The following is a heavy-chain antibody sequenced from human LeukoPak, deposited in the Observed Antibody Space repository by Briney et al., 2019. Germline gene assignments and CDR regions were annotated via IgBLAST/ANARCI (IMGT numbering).Heavy chain of an antibody. D-gene: IGHD6-13*01. Sequence: GGSLRLSCAASGFTFSSYWMHWVRQAPGKGLVWVSRINSDGSSTRYADSVKGRFTISRDNAKNTLYLQMNSLRAEDTAVYYCARDYSYSSPAYYFDYWGQGTLVTVSS. CDR3: ARDYSYSSPAYYFDY. J-gene: IGHJ4*02. CDR1: GFTFSSYW. V-gene: IGHV3-74*01. CDR2: INSDGSST.